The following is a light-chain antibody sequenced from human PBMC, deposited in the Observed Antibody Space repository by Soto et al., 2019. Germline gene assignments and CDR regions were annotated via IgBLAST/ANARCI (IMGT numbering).Light chain of an antibody. V-gene: IGLV4-60*02. CDR1: SGHSSYI. J-gene: IGLJ3*02. CDR2: LEGSGSY. CDR3: ETWDRNTRV. Sequence: QPVLTQSSSASASLGSSVKLTCTLSSGHSSYIIAWHQQQPGKAPRYLMKLEGSGSYNKGSGVPDRFSGSSSAADRSLTILNPQFEDEADYYCETWDRNTRVFGGGTKLTVL.